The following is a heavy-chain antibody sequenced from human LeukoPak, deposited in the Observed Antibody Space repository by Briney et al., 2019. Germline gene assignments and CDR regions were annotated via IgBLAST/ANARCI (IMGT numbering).Heavy chain of an antibody. D-gene: IGHD2-2*02. CDR2: ISSSSSYI. V-gene: IGHV3-21*01. J-gene: IGHJ4*02. Sequence: PGRSLRLSCAASGFTFSTYTMNWVRQAPGKGLEWVSSISSSSSYIYYADSVKGRFTISRDNAKNSLYLQMNSLRAEDTAVYYCARGYCSSTSCYRYFDYWGQGTLVTVSS. CDR1: GFTFSTYT. CDR3: ARGYCSSTSCYRYFDY.